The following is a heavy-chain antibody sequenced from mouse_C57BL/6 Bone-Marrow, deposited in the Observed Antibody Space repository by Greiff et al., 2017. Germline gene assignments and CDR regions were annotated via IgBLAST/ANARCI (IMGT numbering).Heavy chain of an antibody. D-gene: IGHD6-1*01. CDR3: ARGALSSSFAY. V-gene: IGHV1-18*01. CDR1: GYTFTDYN. J-gene: IGHJ3*01. Sequence: EVQLQQSGPELVKPGASVKIPCKASGYTFTDYNMDWVKQSHGKSLEWIGDINPNNGGTIYNQKFKGKATLTVDKSSSTAYMELRSLTSEDTAVYYCARGALSSSFAYWGQGTLVTVSA. CDR2: INPNNGGT.